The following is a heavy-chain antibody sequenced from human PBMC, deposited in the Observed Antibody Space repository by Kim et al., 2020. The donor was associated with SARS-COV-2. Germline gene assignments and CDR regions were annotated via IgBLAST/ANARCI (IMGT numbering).Heavy chain of an antibody. CDR3: AREIKWSGSIAARINWFDP. V-gene: IGHV4-39*02. D-gene: IGHD6-6*01. CDR1: GGSISSSSYY. J-gene: IGHJ5*02. Sequence: SETLSLTCTVSGGSISSSSYYWGWIRQPPGKGLEWIGSIYYSGSTYYNPSLKSRVTISVDTSKNQFSLKLSSVTAADTAVYYCAREIKWSGSIAARINWFDPWGQGTLVTVSS. CDR2: IYYSGST.